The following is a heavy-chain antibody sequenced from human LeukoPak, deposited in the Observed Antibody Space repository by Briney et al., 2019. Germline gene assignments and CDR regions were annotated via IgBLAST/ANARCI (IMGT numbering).Heavy chain of an antibody. D-gene: IGHD3-22*01. CDR1: GGSISSSSYY. CDR3: ARVAYYYDSSGYSYYFDY. J-gene: IGHJ4*02. CDR2: IYYSGST. V-gene: IGHV4-39*07. Sequence: SETLSLTCTVSGGSISSSSYYWGWIRQPPGKGLEWIGSIYYSGSTDYNPSLKSRVTISVDTSKNQFSLKLSSVTAADTAVYYCARVAYYYDSSGYSYYFDYWGQGTLVTVSS.